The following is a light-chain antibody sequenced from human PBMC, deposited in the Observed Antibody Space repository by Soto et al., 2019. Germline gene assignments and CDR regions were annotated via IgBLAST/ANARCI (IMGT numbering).Light chain of an antibody. Sequence: EIVLKQSPGTLSLSPGERATLSCRASQSVSSNYLAWYQQKGGQAPRLLIYGASSRAAGIPDRFSGSGSGTDFTLTISRLEPEDFAVYYCQQYGSSFTFGPGTKVDIK. CDR2: GAS. J-gene: IGKJ3*01. V-gene: IGKV3-20*01. CDR1: QSVSSNY. CDR3: QQYGSSFT.